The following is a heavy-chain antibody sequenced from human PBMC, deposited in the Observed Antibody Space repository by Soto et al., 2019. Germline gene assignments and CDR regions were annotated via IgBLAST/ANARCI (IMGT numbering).Heavy chain of an antibody. CDR1: GDTFFTYG. Sequence: QVQLVQSGAEVKKPGASLKVSCKASGDTFFTYGITWVRQAPGQGLEWMGWISTYDGNTDYAQKLQGRVTMTTDTSTRTAYMELRSLRSDDTAVYYCARKSSSSSWFDPWGQGTLVTVSS. D-gene: IGHD6-6*01. V-gene: IGHV1-18*01. CDR3: ARKSSSSSWFDP. J-gene: IGHJ5*02. CDR2: ISTYDGNT.